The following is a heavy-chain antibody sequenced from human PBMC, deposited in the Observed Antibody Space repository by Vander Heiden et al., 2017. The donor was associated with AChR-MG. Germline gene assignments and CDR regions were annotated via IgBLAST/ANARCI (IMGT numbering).Heavy chain of an antibody. Sequence: QVQLVQSGAEVKKTGTSVKASCKASGYTSTNYYMHWVRQAPGQGIEWIGMINPSGSSRSYAQKFQGRVTMTRDTSTSTVYMELSSLRSEDTAVYYWARGTTEPDARGAFDIWGQGTMVTVAS. J-gene: IGHJ3*02. D-gene: IGHD4-17*01. CDR3: ARGTTEPDARGAFDI. CDR2: INPSGSSR. V-gene: IGHV1-46*01. CDR1: GYTSTNYY.